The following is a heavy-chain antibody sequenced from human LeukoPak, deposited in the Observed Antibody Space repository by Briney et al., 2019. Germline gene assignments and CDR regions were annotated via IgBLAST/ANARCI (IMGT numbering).Heavy chain of an antibody. CDR1: GFTFSSYG. D-gene: IGHD5-18*01. CDR2: LSYDGSNK. Sequence: GGSLRLSCAASGFTFSSYGMHWVRQVPGKGLEWVAVLSYDGSNKYYADSVKGRFTISRDNSKNTLYLQMNSLRAEDTAVYYCAKDVGVSEDTAILDYWGQGTLVTVSS. J-gene: IGHJ4*02. V-gene: IGHV3-30*18. CDR3: AKDVGVSEDTAILDY.